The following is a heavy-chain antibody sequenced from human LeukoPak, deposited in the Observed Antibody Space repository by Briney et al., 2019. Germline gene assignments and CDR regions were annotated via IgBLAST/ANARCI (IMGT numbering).Heavy chain of an antibody. D-gene: IGHD5-24*01. V-gene: IGHV4-4*07. Sequence: PSETLSLTCTVSGGSISSYYWSWIRQPAGKGLEWIGRIYTSGSTNYNPSLKSRVTMSVDTSKNQFSLKLSSVTAADTAVYYCARDGEMATITRAYLDYWGQGTLVTVSS. CDR1: GGSISSYY. CDR3: ARDGEMATITRAYLDY. J-gene: IGHJ4*02. CDR2: IYTSGST.